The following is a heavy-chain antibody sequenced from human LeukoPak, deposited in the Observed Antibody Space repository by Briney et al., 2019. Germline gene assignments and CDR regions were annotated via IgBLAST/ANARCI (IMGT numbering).Heavy chain of an antibody. D-gene: IGHD3-10*01. Sequence: ASVKVSCKASGYTFINYGISWVRQATGQGLEWMGWMNPNSGNTGYAQKFQGRVTMTRNTSISTAYMELSSLRSEDTAVYYCARGESGSGTGYYYGMDVWGQGTTVTVSS. J-gene: IGHJ6*02. CDR3: ARGESGSGTGYYYGMDV. CDR2: MNPNSGNT. CDR1: GYTFINYG. V-gene: IGHV1-8*01.